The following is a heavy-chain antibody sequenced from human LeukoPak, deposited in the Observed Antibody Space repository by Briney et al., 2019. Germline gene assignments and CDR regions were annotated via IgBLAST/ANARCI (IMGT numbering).Heavy chain of an antibody. CDR1: GYIFTSYY. J-gene: IGHJ4*02. CDR3: ASLNLPDSSGYYDD. CDR2: INPSGGT. Sequence: ASVKVSCKASGYIFTSYYMHWVRQAPGQGLGWMGIINPSGGTNYAQKFQGRVTMTRDTSITTAHMELSRLRSDDTAVYYCASLNLPDSSGYYDDWGQGTLVTVSS. V-gene: IGHV1-2*02. D-gene: IGHD3-22*01.